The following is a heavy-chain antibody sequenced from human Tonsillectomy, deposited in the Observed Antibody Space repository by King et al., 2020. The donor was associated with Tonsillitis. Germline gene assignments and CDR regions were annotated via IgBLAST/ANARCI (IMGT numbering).Heavy chain of an antibody. CDR1: GFTFSSYA. J-gene: IGHJ4*02. Sequence: VQLVESGGGVVQPGRSLRLSCAASGFTFSSYAIHWVRQAPGKGLEWVTVISFDGSNKYYADSVKGRFTISRDNSKNTVYVQMNSLTTEDTAVYYCARDGGVSSSGYGEPLDYWGQGTLVTVSS. CDR3: ARDGGVSSSGYGEPLDY. CDR2: ISFDGSNK. V-gene: IGHV3-30*04. D-gene: IGHD6-13*01.